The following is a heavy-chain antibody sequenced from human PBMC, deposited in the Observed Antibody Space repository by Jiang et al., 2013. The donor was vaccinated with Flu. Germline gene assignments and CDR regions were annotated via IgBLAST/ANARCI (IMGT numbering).Heavy chain of an antibody. CDR1: GYTFTSYA. D-gene: IGHD3-3*01. V-gene: IGHV7-4-1*02. Sequence: KASGYTFTSYAMNWVRQAPGQGLEWMGWINTNTGNPTYAQGFTGRFVFSLDTSVSTAYLQISSLKAEDTAVYYCARGSFNYVYYDFWSATYYYYGMDVWGQGTTVTVSS. CDR2: INTNTGNP. J-gene: IGHJ6*02. CDR3: ARGSFNYVYYDFWSATYYYYGMDV.